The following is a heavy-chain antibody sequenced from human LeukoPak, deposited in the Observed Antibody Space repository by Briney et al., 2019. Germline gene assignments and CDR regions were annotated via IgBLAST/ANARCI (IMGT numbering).Heavy chain of an antibody. CDR2: INQDGSET. J-gene: IGHJ4*02. CDR1: GFTFSNYW. Sequence: GGSLRLSCTASGFTFSNYWMSWVRQAPGKGLEWVANINQDGSETYFVDSVKGRFTISRDNAKNSLYLQMDSLRVEDTAVYYCARDKFSGGSYFDYWGQGTLVTVSS. CDR3: ARDKFSGGSYFDY. V-gene: IGHV3-7*01. D-gene: IGHD2-15*01.